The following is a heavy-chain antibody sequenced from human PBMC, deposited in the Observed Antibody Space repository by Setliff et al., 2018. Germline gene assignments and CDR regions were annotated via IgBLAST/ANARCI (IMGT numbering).Heavy chain of an antibody. CDR2: IKEDGSEK. J-gene: IGHJ3*01. Sequence: GGSLRLSCAASSFTFSNYWMSWVRQAPGKGLEWVANIKEDGSEKYYVDSVRGRFTISRDNAKNSLDLQMNSLRGEDTAVYYCVRDRWKVIVNRGDDAFDLWGQGAMVTVSS. CDR3: VRDRWKVIVNRGDDAFDL. V-gene: IGHV3-7*01. CDR1: SFTFSNYW. D-gene: IGHD3-22*01.